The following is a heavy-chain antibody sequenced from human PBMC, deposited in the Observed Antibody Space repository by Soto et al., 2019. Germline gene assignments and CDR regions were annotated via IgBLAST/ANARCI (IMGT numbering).Heavy chain of an antibody. CDR1: GFTFDDYA. D-gene: IGHD3-3*01. V-gene: IGHV3-9*01. CDR3: AKMSLRDTTPYYDFWSGYPHFDY. J-gene: IGHJ4*02. Sequence: GGSLRLSCAASGFTFDDYAMHWVRQAPGKGLEWVSGISWNSGSIGYADSVKGRFTISRDNAKNSLYLQMNSLRAEDTALYYCAKMSLRDTTPYYDFWSGYPHFDYWGQGTLVTVSS. CDR2: ISWNSGSI.